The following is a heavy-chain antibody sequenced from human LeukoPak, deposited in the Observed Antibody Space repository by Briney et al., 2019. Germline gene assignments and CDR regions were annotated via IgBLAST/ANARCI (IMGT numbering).Heavy chain of an antibody. CDR1: GGSISSSSCY. CDR3: ARAPPTTTDY. Sequence: SETLSLTCTVSGGSISSSSCYWSWIRQPPGKGLEWIGEINHSGSTNYNPSLKSRVTISVDTSKNQFSLKLSSVTAADTAVYYCARAPPTTTDYWGQGTLVTVSS. V-gene: IGHV4-39*07. J-gene: IGHJ4*02. D-gene: IGHD1-1*01. CDR2: INHSGST.